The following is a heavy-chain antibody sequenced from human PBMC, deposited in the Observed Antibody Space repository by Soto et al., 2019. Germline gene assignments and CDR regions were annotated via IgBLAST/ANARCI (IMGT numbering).Heavy chain of an antibody. D-gene: IGHD3-3*01. Sequence: PPGKGLEWIGEIYHSGSTTYNPSLKSRITISVDKSKNQFSLKLSSVTAADTAVYFCARGHPIFFQAEDGIRACPPVSACLLNRSSDL. J-gene: IGHJ2*01. CDR2: IYHSGST. CDR3: ARGHPIFFQAEDGIRACPPVSACLLNRSSDL. V-gene: IGHV4-4*01.